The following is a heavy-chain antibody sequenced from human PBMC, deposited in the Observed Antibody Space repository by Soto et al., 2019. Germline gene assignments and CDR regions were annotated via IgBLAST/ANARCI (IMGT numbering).Heavy chain of an antibody. CDR1: GYTFTNSG. Sequence: ASVKVSCKASGYTFTNSGINWVRQAPGQGLEWMGWISAYNGNTDYAQKLLGRVTMTTDTSTNTAYMELRSLSSDDTAVYYCAVDIHYSSGWYRFDYWGQGTLVTVSS. CDR3: AVDIHYSSGWYRFDY. CDR2: ISAYNGNT. D-gene: IGHD6-19*01. V-gene: IGHV1-18*01. J-gene: IGHJ4*02.